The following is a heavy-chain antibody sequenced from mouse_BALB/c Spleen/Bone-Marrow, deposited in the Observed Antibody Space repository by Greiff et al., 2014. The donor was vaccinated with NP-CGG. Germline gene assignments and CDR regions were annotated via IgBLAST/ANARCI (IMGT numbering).Heavy chain of an antibody. D-gene: IGHD6-1*01. CDR2: IRNIPSGYTT. CDR1: GFTFTDYF. CDR3: ARDYNGYFDF. V-gene: IGHV7-3*02. J-gene: IGHJ2*01. Sequence: EVKLVESGGGLVQPGGSLRLSCTTSGFTFTDYFMTWVRQPPGKALEWLGFIRNIPSGYTTEYNPSVKGRFSISRDNSQGIFYLQMNTLRAEDSAIYYCARDYNGYFDFWGQGTTLTVSS.